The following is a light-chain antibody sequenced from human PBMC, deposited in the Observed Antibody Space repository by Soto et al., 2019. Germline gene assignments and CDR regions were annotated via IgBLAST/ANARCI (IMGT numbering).Light chain of an antibody. V-gene: IGLV1-40*01. CDR1: SSNIGAGYD. Sequence: QSVLTQPPSVSGAPGQRVTISCTGCSSNIGAGYDVHWYQQLPGTAPKPLIYGNSNRPSGVPDRFSGSKSGTSASLAITGLQAEDEAVYYCQSYDSSLGYVFGTGTKLTVL. CDR3: QSYDSSLGYV. J-gene: IGLJ1*01. CDR2: GNS.